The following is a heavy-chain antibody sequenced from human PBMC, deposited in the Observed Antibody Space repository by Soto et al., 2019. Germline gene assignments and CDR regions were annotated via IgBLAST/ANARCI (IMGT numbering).Heavy chain of an antibody. J-gene: IGHJ4*02. CDR3: TRFSEWEPTVCDY. CDR2: IRSKVYGGTT. Sequence: PGGSLRLSCTASGFTFGDYAMSWFRQAPGKGLEWVGFIRSKVYGGTTEYAASVKGRFTISRDDSKSIAYLQMNSLKTEDTAVYYCTRFSEWEPTVCDYWGQGTLVTVSS. CDR1: GFTFGDYA. D-gene: IGHD1-26*01. V-gene: IGHV3-49*03.